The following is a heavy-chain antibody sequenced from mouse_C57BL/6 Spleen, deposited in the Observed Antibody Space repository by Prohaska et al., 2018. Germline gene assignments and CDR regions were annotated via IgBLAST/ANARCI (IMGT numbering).Heavy chain of an antibody. CDR3: MREANWSYWYFDV. CDR1: GFTFSGFW. V-gene: IGHV11-2*01. J-gene: IGHJ1*03. CDR2: INSDGSAI. D-gene: IGHD4-1*01. Sequence: EVQLLETGGGLVQPGGSRGLSCEGSGFTFSGFWMSWVRQTPGKTLEWIGDINSDGSAINYAPSIKDRFTIFRDNDKSTLYLQMSNVRSEDTATYFCMREANWSYWYFDVWGTGTTVTVSS.